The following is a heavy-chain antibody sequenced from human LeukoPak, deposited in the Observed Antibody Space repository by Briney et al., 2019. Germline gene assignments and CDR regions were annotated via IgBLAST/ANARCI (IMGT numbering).Heavy chain of an antibody. CDR2: ISAYNVNT. CDR1: GYTFTSYG. V-gene: IGHV1-18*01. CDR3: ARDRSIDWFDP. D-gene: IGHD2/OR15-2a*01. J-gene: IGHJ5*02. Sequence: GASVKVSCKASGYTFTSYGISWWGQAPGQGVEWLGWISAYNVNTNSAQKLQGRVTMTTDTSTSTAYMERRSLRSDDTAVYYCARDRSIDWFDPWGQGTLVTVSS.